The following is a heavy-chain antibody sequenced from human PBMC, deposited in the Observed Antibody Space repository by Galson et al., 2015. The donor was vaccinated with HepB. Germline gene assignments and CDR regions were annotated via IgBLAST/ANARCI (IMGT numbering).Heavy chain of an antibody. CDR3: ASAHRPIYGSGSYLDY. Sequence: SVKVSCKASGYTFTSYGISWVRQAPGQGLEWMGWISAYNGNTNYAQKLQGRVTMTTDTSTSTAYMELRSLRSDDTAVYYCASAHRPIYGSGSYLDYWGQGTLVTVSS. D-gene: IGHD3-10*01. CDR1: GYTFTSYG. J-gene: IGHJ4*02. V-gene: IGHV1-18*01. CDR2: ISAYNGNT.